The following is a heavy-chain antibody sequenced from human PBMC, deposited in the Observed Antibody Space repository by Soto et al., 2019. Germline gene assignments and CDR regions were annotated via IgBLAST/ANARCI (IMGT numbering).Heavy chain of an antibody. V-gene: IGHV1-69*13. J-gene: IGHJ4*02. Sequence: SVKVSCKASGGTFSSYAISWVRQAPGQGLEWMGGIIPIFGTANYAQKFQGRVTITADESTSTAYMELSSLRSEDTAVYYCAHTPDSGSYIFPFDYWGQGTLVTVSS. CDR1: GGTFSSYA. CDR2: IIPIFGTA. CDR3: AHTPDSGSYIFPFDY. D-gene: IGHD1-26*01.